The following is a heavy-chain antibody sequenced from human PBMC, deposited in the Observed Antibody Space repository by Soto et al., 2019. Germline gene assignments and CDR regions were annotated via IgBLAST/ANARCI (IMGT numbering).Heavy chain of an antibody. V-gene: IGHV3-23*01. D-gene: IGHD6-13*01. CDR2: ISGSGGST. CDR3: AKDSGNSWSGYWFDP. J-gene: IGHJ5*02. CDR1: GFTFSTYT. Sequence: PGGSLRLSCAASGFTFSTYTMSWVRQAPGKGLEWVSGISGSGGSTYHADSVKGRFIISRDNSKNTLYLQMNSLRAEDTAVYSCAKDSGNSWSGYWFDPWGQGTLVTVSS.